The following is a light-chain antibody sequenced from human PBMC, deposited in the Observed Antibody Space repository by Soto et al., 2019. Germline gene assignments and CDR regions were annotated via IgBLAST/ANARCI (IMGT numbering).Light chain of an antibody. V-gene: IGLV2-11*01. CDR2: DVS. CDR3: CSYAGAFTYV. J-gene: IGLJ1*01. Sequence: QSALTQPRSVSGSPGHSVTISCTGTSSDVGGYSYVSWYQQHPGKAPKLMISDVSKRPSGVPDRFSGSKFGNTASLTISGLQAEDGADYYCCSYAGAFTYVFGGGTKVTV. CDR1: SSDVGGYSY.